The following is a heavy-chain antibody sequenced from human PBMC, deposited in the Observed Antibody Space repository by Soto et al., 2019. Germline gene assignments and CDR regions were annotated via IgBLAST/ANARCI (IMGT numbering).Heavy chain of an antibody. D-gene: IGHD3-3*01. CDR1: GFTFINYA. J-gene: IGHJ4*02. CDR2: ISGAGGST. V-gene: IGHV3-23*01. Sequence: EVQLLESGGGLVQPGGSLRLSCAASGFTFINYAMSWVRQAPGKGLEWVSSISGAGGSTYYADSVKGRFTISRDNSKNTLYLQVNSLRAGDTAVYYCARDTFGGAYDFWHGGQGTLVTVSS. CDR3: ARDTFGGAYDFWH.